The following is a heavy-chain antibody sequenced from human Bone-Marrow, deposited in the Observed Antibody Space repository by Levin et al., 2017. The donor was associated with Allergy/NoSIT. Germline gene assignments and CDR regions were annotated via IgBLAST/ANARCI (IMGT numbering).Heavy chain of an antibody. V-gene: IGHV1-24*01. CDR3: ATEPAAGLEKYYDTSGLGD. J-gene: IGHJ4*02. Sequence: GESLKISCKVSGYTLTEFSMHWVRQAPGQGLEWMGGFDPEDGETIYAQKFQGRVTMTEDTSTDTASMELSSLRSEDTAMYYCATEPAAGLEKYYDTSGLGDWGQGTLVTVSS. CDR2: FDPEDGET. CDR1: GYTLTEFS. D-gene: IGHD3-22*01.